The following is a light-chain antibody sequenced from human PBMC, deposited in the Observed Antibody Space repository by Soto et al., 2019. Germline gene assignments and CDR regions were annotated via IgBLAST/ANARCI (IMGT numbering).Light chain of an antibody. CDR2: GAS. CDR1: QSVGSN. CDR3: QKFNKWPWT. V-gene: IGKV3-15*01. Sequence: EVVLTQSPGTLSLSPGERVTLSCRASQSVGSNLAWYKQKPGQAPRLLIYGASTRATGVPPRFSGSGSGTEFTLTISSLQSEDFEVYYCQKFNKWPWTFGQGTKVDIK. J-gene: IGKJ1*01.